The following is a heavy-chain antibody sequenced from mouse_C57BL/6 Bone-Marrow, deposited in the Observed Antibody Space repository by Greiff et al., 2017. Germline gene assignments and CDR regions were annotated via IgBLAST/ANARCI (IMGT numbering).Heavy chain of an antibody. CDR2: ISSGGSYT. CDR3: ARQGYYSNSYAMDY. D-gene: IGHD2-5*01. CDR1: GFTFSSYG. V-gene: IGHV5-6*01. Sequence: VESGGDLVKPGGSLKLSCAASGFTFSSYGMSWVRQTPDKRLEWVATISSGGSYTYYPDSVKGRFTISRDNAKNTLYLQMSSLKSEDTAMYYCARQGYYSNSYAMDYWGQGTSVTVSS. J-gene: IGHJ4*01.